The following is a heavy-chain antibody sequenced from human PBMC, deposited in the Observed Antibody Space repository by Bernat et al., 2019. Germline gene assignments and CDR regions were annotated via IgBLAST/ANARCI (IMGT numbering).Heavy chain of an antibody. CDR3: ARGGLSSSYYWGN. J-gene: IGHJ4*02. V-gene: IGHV3-7*03. D-gene: IGHD6-13*01. CDR1: GFTFSSHW. Sequence: EVQLVESGGGLVQPGGSLRLSCAASGFTFSSHWMTWVRQAPGKGLEWVANIKQAGSDKYYVDSVKGRFTITRDNAKNSLYLQMNGLRAEDTAVDYCARGGLSSSYYWGNWGQGTLVTVSS. CDR2: IKQAGSDK.